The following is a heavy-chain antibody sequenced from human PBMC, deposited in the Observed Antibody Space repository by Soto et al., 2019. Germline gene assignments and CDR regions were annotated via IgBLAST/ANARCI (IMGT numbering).Heavy chain of an antibody. CDR1: GFTFSLYG. J-gene: IGHJ5*02. CDR3: AKDFPSGSSRYDRFDP. V-gene: IGHV3-30*18. CDR2: ISHDGSTN. Sequence: QVQLVESGGGVVQPGRSLRLSCAASGFTFSLYGIHWVRRAPAKGLEWLAVISHDGSTNYYADSVKGRFTVSRDNSKNSVYLQMNSLRGEDTAIYYCAKDFPSGSSRYDRFDPWGLGTSVIVS. D-gene: IGHD6-19*01.